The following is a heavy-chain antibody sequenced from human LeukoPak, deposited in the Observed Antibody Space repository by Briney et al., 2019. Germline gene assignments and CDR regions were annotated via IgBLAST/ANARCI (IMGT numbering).Heavy chain of an antibody. CDR3: AREEVRSFDN. D-gene: IGHD5-24*01. V-gene: IGHV3-7*03. Sequence: GGSLRLSCAASGFMFSSYWMTWVRQAPGKGLEWVANIKQDGSEKYYMSSVRGRLTISRDNAKNSLCLQMNNVRAEDTAVYYCAREEVRSFDNWGQGTLVTVSS. J-gene: IGHJ4*02. CDR2: IKQDGSEK. CDR1: GFMFSSYW.